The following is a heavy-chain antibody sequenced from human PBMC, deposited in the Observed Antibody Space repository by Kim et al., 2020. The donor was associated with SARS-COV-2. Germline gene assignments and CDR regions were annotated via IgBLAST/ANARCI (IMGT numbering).Heavy chain of an antibody. V-gene: IGHV3-30*18. CDR2: ISYDGSNK. CDR1: GFTFSSYG. J-gene: IGHJ4*02. D-gene: IGHD1-26*01. Sequence: GGSLRLSWAASGFTFSSYGMHWVRQAPGKGLEWVAVISYDGSNKYYADSVKGRFTISRDNSKNTLYLQMNSLRAEDTTVYYCAKGEQWELLGPFDYWGQGTMVTVSP. CDR3: AKGEQWELLGPFDY.